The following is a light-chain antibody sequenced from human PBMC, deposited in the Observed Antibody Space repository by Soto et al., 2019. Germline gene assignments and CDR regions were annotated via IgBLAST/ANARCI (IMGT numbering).Light chain of an antibody. CDR3: QQYNNWPPYT. CDR1: QSVSSN. V-gene: IGKV3-15*01. J-gene: IGKJ2*01. CDR2: GAS. Sequence: EIVMTQSPATLYVSPGERATLSCRASQSVSSNLAWYQQKPGQAPRLLIYGASTRATGIPARFSGRGSGTEFTLTISSLQSEDFAVYYCQQYNNWPPYTFGQGTKLEIK.